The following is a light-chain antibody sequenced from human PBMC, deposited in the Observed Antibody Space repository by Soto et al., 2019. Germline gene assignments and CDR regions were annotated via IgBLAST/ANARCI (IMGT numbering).Light chain of an antibody. J-gene: IGKJ1*01. V-gene: IGKV3-20*01. CDR1: QSVSSSY. CDR2: GAS. Sequence: EIVLTQSPGTLSLSPGERATLTCRASQSVSSSYLGWYQQKLGQAPRLLIYGASSRATGIPDRFSGSGSGTDFTLTISRLEPEDFVVDYCQQYGSSPQTFGQGTKVDIK. CDR3: QQYGSSPQT.